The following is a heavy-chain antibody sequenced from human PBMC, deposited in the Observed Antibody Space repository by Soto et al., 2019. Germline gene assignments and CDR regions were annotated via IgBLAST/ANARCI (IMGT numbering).Heavy chain of an antibody. CDR3: AREAIPAAISWRGYYYYYGMDV. Sequence: QVQLVESGGGVVQPGRSLRLSCAASGFTFSSYAMHWVRQAPGKGLEWVAVISYDGSNKYYADSVKGRFTISRDNSKNTLYLQMNSLRAEDTAVDYCAREAIPAAISWRGYYYYYGMDVWGQGTTVTVSS. J-gene: IGHJ6*02. V-gene: IGHV3-30-3*01. CDR1: GFTFSSYA. CDR2: ISYDGSNK. D-gene: IGHD2-2*02.